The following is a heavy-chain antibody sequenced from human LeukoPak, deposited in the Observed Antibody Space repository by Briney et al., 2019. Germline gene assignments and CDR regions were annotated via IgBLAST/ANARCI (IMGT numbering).Heavy chain of an antibody. CDR3: AKDTPFYYDSSGYH. V-gene: IGHV3-53*01. D-gene: IGHD3-22*01. CDR1: GFTVSSNY. Sequence: PGGSLRLSCAASGFTVSSNYMSWVRQAPGKGLEWVSVIYSGGSTYYADSVKGRFTISRDNSKNTLYLQMNSLRAEDTAVYYCAKDTPFYYDSSGYHWGQGTLVTVSS. CDR2: IYSGGST. J-gene: IGHJ4*02.